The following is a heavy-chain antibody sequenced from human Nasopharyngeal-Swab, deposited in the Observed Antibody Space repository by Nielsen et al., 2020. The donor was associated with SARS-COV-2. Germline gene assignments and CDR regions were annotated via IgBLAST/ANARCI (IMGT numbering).Heavy chain of an antibody. V-gene: IGHV3-74*01. Sequence: GESLKISCAASGFTFSRYWMHWVRLPPGKGLEWVSQIDVDGRRTNYADSVKGRFTISRDNAKNTLYLQMNTLSAEDTGVYYCARDCDTATCYRSAADTWGQGTLVTVSS. D-gene: IGHD2-2*01. CDR1: GFTFSRYW. CDR2: IDVDGRRT. J-gene: IGHJ5*01. CDR3: ARDCDTATCYRSAADT.